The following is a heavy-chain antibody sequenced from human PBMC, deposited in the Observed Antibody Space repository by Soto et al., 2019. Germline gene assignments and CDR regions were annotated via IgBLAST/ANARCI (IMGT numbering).Heavy chain of an antibody. J-gene: IGHJ5*02. V-gene: IGHV1-18*04. D-gene: IGHD3-10*01. CDR3: ARVAKGIGSVYSGWFVP. CDR1: GYTFTSYG. Sequence: QVQLVQSGAEVKKPGASVKVSCKASGYTFTSYGISWVRQAPGQGLEWMGWISAYNGNTNYAQKLQGRVTMTTDTSTSTAYMELRSLRSDDTAVYYCARVAKGIGSVYSGWFVPWGQGTLVTVSS. CDR2: ISAYNGNT.